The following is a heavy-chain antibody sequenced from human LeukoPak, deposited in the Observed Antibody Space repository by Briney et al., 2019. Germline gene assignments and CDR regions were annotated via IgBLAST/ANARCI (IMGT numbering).Heavy chain of an antibody. D-gene: IGHD4-23*01. CDR2: ISGSGDGT. V-gene: IGHV3-23*01. Sequence: GGSLRLSCEASGFTFRSYAMNWVRQAPGKGLDWVSVISGSGDGTHYADSVTGRFTISRDNSKNTLYLQMNSLRVEDTAVYSCAKAPGFTVVTSFDWWGQGTLVTVSS. CDR3: AKAPGFTVVTSFDW. CDR1: GFTFRSYA. J-gene: IGHJ4*02.